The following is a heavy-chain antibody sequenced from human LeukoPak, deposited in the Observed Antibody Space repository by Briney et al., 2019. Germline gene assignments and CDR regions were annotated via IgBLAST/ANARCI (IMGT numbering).Heavy chain of an antibody. CDR2: IIPIFGTA. CDR3: ARVHYDILTGYYSAEYFQH. CDR1: GGTFSSSA. D-gene: IGHD3-9*01. V-gene: IGHV1-69*06. Sequence: SVKVSCKASGGTFSSSAISWVRQAPGQGLEWLGGIIPIFGTANYAQKFQGRVTITADKSTSTAYMELSSLRSEDTAVYYCARVHYDILTGYYSAEYFQHWGQGTLVTVSS. J-gene: IGHJ1*01.